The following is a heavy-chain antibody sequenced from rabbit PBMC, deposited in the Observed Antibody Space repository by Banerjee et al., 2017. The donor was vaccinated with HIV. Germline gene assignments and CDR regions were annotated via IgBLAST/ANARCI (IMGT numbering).Heavy chain of an antibody. J-gene: IGHJ4*01. Sequence: QEQLVESGGGLVQPGGSLKLSCKASGFDFSSYGVSWVRQAPGKGLMWIAYINTDSGSAYYASWVNGRFTISSHNAQNTLCLQLNSLTAADTATYFCVRAAYVERSGVFLDLWGPGTLVTVS. V-gene: IGHV1S47*01. D-gene: IGHD3-1*01. CDR3: VRAAYVERSGVFLDL. CDR2: INTDSGSA. CDR1: GFDFSSYG.